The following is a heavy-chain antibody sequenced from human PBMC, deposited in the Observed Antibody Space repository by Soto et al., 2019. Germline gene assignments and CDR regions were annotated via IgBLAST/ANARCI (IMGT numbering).Heavy chain of an antibody. D-gene: IGHD3-16*02. CDR2: MSYDGSKI. Sequence: GGSLRLSCEASGFAFDTYGMHWIRQGAGQGLEWVATMSYDGSKIYYRDSVRGRFSISRDDSKRTLYLQMNSLRAEDTAVYYCAKYRDPYYYYYLMDVWDQGSTVTVAS. CDR3: AKYRDPYYYYYLMDV. J-gene: IGHJ6*02. V-gene: IGHV3-30*18. CDR1: GFAFDTYG.